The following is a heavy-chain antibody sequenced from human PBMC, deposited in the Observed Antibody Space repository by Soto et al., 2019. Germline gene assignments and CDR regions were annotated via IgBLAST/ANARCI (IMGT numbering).Heavy chain of an antibody. CDR1: GFTFDDYA. CDR2: ISWNSGSI. D-gene: IGHD3-10*01. Sequence: GGSLRLSCAASGFTFDDYAMHWVRQAPGKGLEWVSGISWNSGSIGYADSVKGRFTISRDNAKNSLYLQMNSLRAEDTALYYCAKSHSYYYGSGSYYNGGEGDNYFDYWGQGTLVTVSS. J-gene: IGHJ4*02. CDR3: AKSHSYYYGSGSYYNGGEGDNYFDY. V-gene: IGHV3-9*01.